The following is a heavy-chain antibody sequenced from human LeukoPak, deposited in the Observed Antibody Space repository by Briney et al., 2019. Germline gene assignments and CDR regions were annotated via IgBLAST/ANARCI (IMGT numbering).Heavy chain of an antibody. CDR2: IKQDGSEK. CDR1: GFTFSNYC. J-gene: IGHJ6*03. Sequence: GGSLRLSCSASGFTFSNYCMAWVRQAPGKGLEWAANIKQDGSEKHYVDSVKGRFTISRDNAKNSLYLQMNSLRAEDTAVYYCARDSAGRYYYYMDVWGKGTTVTVSS. V-gene: IGHV3-7*01. CDR3: ARDSAGRYYYYMDV. D-gene: IGHD2-15*01.